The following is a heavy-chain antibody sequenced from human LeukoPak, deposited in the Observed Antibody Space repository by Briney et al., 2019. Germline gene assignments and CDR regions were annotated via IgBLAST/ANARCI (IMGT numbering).Heavy chain of an antibody. J-gene: IGHJ5*02. CDR1: GFTFNNYW. V-gene: IGHV3-74*01. Sequence: QSGGSLRLSCAASGFTFNNYWMHWVRQAPGKELVWVSRIDSDGSTTSYADSVKGRFTVSRDNAKNTVFLQMNSLRAEDTAVYYCVRDRNGFDPWGQGTLVTVSS. CDR2: IDSDGSTT. CDR3: VRDRNGFDP.